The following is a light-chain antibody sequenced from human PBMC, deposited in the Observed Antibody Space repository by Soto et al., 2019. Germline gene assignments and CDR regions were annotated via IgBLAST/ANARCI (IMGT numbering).Light chain of an antibody. CDR3: QQRSNWPPIT. CDR2: GAS. CDR1: QSISDT. Sequence: EIVMTQSPATLSVSTGGRATLSCRASQSISDTLAWYQQKPVQAPRLLIHGASTRATGFPARFSGSGSGTDFTLTISSLEPEDFAVYYCQQRSNWPPITFGQGTRLEIK. J-gene: IGKJ5*01. V-gene: IGKV3-11*01.